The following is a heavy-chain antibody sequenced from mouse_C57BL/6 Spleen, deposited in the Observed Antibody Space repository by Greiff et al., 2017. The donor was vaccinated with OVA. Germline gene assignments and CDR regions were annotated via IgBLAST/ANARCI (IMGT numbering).Heavy chain of an antibody. D-gene: IGHD2-5*01. CDR3: ARGYSNYAAWFAY. V-gene: IGHV1-61*01. CDR2: IYPSDSET. J-gene: IGHJ3*01. CDR1: GYTFTSYW. Sequence: QVQLQQPGAELVRPGSSVKLSCKASGYTFTSYWMDWVKQRPGQGLEWIGNIYPSDSETHYNQKFKDKATLTVDKSSSTAYMQLSSLTSEDSAVYYGARGYSNYAAWFAYWGQGTLVTVSA.